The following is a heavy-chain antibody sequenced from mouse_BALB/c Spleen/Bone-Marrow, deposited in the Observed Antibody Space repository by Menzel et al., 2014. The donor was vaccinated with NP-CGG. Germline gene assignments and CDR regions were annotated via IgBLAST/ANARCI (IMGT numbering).Heavy chain of an antibody. CDR3: ARRGDSSGYPFAY. CDR2: INPSTGYT. J-gene: IGHJ3*01. V-gene: IGHV1-7*01. CDR1: GYTFTSCW. Sequence: QVQLQQSGAELAKPGASVKMSCKASGYTFTSCWMHWVKQRPGQGLEWIGYINPSTGYTEHNQRFKDKATLTADKSSSTAYMQLSSLTSEDSAVYYCARRGDSSGYPFAYWGQGTLVTVSA. D-gene: IGHD3-2*01.